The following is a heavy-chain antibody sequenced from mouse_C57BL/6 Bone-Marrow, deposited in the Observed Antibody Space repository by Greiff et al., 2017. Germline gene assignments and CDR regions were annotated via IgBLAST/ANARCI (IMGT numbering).Heavy chain of an antibody. V-gene: IGHV1-19*01. J-gene: IGHJ3*01. CDR1: GYTFTDYY. Sequence: VQLQQSGPVLVKPGASVKMSCKASGYTFTDYYMNWVKQSHGKSLEWIGVINPYNGGTSYNQKFKGKATLTVDTSSSTAYMELNSLTSEDSAVYYCAREDGNYPFAYWGQGTLVTVSA. CDR3: AREDGNYPFAY. CDR2: INPYNGGT. D-gene: IGHD2-1*01.